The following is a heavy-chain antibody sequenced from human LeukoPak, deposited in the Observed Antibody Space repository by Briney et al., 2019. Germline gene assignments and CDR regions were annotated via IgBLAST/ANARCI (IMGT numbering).Heavy chain of an antibody. CDR3: TGGSYYYDSSGYLTDY. CDR1: GFTFGDYA. D-gene: IGHD3-22*01. Sequence: PGGSLRLSCTASGFTFGDYAMSWFRQAPGKGLEWVGFIRSKAYGGTTEYAASVKGRFTISRDDSKSIAYLQMNSLKTEDTAVYYCTGGSYYYDSSGYLTDYWGQGTLVTVSS. CDR2: IRSKAYGGTT. V-gene: IGHV3-49*03. J-gene: IGHJ4*02.